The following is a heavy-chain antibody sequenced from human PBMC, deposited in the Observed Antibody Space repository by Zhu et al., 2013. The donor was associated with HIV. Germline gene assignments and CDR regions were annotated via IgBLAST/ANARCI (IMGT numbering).Heavy chain of an antibody. V-gene: IGHV1-2*02. Sequence: QVQLVQSGAEVKKPGASVKVSCKASGYTFTGYYMHWVRQAPGQGLEWMGWINPNSGGTNYAQKFQGRVTMTRDTSISTAYMELSRLRSDDTAVYYCARVVDGSGSYYNPEYYFDYWGQGTLVTVSS. CDR2: INPNSGGT. D-gene: IGHD3-10*01. CDR1: GYTFTGYY. CDR3: ARVVDGSGSYYNPEYYFDY. J-gene: IGHJ4*02.